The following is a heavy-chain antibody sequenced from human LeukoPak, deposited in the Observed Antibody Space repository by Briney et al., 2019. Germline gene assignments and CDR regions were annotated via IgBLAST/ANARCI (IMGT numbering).Heavy chain of an antibody. D-gene: IGHD2-15*01. CDR1: GFTFSSYW. CDR3: ARDKCSGGSCYLYFDY. Sequence: KPGGSLRLSCAASGFTFSSYWMHWVRQAPGKGLEWVSSISSSSSYIYYADSVKGRFTISRDNAKNSLYLQMNSLRAEDTAVYYCARDKCSGGSCYLYFDYWGQGTLVTVSS. J-gene: IGHJ4*02. V-gene: IGHV3-21*01. CDR2: ISSSSSYI.